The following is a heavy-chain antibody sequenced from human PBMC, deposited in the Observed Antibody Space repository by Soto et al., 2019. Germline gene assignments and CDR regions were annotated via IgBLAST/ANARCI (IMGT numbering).Heavy chain of an antibody. CDR3: ARGTLTSYFDY. Sequence: SETLSLTCTVSGGSISSYYWSWIRQPPGKGLEWIGYFYYSGSTNYNPSLKSRVTVSVDTSKNQFSLKLSSVTAADTAVYYCARGTLTSYFDYWGQGTLVTVSS. CDR2: FYYSGST. V-gene: IGHV4-59*01. J-gene: IGHJ4*02. CDR1: GGSISSYY.